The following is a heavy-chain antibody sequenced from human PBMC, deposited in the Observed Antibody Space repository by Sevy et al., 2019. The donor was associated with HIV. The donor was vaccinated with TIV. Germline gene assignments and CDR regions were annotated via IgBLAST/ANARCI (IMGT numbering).Heavy chain of an antibody. V-gene: IGHV4-59*01. CDR2: ISYSGST. D-gene: IGHD1-20*01. Sequence: SETLSLTCTVSGGSISGYYWSWIRQPPGKGLEWIGYISYSGSTNSNPSLKSRVPISVDTSTNEYSLKLSSVTAADNAVDYCAGRPVITGTFDYWGQGTLVTVSS. J-gene: IGHJ4*02. CDR1: GGSISGYY. CDR3: AGRPVITGTFDY.